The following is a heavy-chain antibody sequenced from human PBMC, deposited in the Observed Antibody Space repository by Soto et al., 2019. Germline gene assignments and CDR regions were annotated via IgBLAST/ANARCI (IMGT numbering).Heavy chain of an antibody. CDR2: IIPILGVA. D-gene: IGHD4-17*01. J-gene: IGHJ6*03. Sequence: QVQLVQSGAEVKKPGSSVKVSCKASGDTFSNHTISWVRQAPGQGLEWMGRIIPILGVANYAQKFQGRVTITSAKSTSTVYMELSSLRSADTAVYYCARVAEISTVTKGYYYYMDVWGKGTTVTVSS. CDR1: GDTFSNHT. V-gene: IGHV1-69*04. CDR3: ARVAEISTVTKGYYYYMDV.